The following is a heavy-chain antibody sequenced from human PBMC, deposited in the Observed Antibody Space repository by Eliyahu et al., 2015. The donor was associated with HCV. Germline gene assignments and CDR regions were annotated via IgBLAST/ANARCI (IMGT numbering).Heavy chain of an antibody. J-gene: IGHJ4*02. Sequence: EVQMLESGGGLVQPGGSLRLSCAASGFTFSTCAMSWVRQAPGKGLEWVSSISVSGHNTYYADSVKGRFTVSRDNSKSTLFLQMNSLRADDTAIYYCAKDLVYGGNLWGQGTLVTVSS. V-gene: IGHV3-23*01. D-gene: IGHD4-23*01. CDR3: AKDLVYGGNL. CDR1: GFTFSTCA. CDR2: ISVSGHNT.